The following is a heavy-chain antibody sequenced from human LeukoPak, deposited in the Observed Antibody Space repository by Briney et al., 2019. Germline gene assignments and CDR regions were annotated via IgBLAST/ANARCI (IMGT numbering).Heavy chain of an antibody. CDR3: ARTTVTTIYY. CDR1: GGSFSGYY. D-gene: IGHD4-17*01. V-gene: IGHV4-34*01. J-gene: IGHJ4*02. CDR2: INHSGST. Sequence: PSETLSLTCAVYGGSFSGYYWSWIRQPPGKGLEWIGEINHSGSTNYNPSLKSRVTISVDTSKNQFSLKPSSVTAADTAVYYCARTTVTTIYYWGQGTLVTVSS.